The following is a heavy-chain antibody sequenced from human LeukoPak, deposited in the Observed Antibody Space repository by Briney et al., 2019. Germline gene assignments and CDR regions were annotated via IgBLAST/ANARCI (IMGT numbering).Heavy chain of an antibody. CDR2: ISSSSTSI. CDR3: ARVKGHSRGTYSFDY. D-gene: IGHD3-16*01. V-gene: IGHV3-48*02. Sequence: GGSLRLSCAGSGFTFSSYSMNWVRQAPGKGLEWVAYISSSSTSIYYADPVKGRFTISRDNAKNSLYLQMYSLRDEDTAVYYCARVKGHSRGTYSFDYWGQGTLVTVSS. CDR1: GFTFSSYS. J-gene: IGHJ4*02.